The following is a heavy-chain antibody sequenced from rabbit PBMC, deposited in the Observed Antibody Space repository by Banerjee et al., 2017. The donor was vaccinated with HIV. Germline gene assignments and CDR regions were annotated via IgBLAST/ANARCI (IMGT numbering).Heavy chain of an antibody. D-gene: IGHD8-1*01. J-gene: IGHJ3*01. V-gene: IGHV1S40*01. Sequence: YASWAKGRFTISRTSSTTVTLQMTSLTAADTATYFCARGSNYYSDLWGQGTLVTVS. CDR3: ARGSNYYSDL.